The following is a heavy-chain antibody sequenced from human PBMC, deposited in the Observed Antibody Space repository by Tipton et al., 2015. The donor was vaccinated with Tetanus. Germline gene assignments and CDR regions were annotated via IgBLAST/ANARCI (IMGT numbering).Heavy chain of an antibody. Sequence: QLVQSGAEVKKPGSSVKVSCKASGGTFDNYNINWVRQAPGQGLEWMGGILPVFDTTSYARKFQGRVTLTADKFTSTAYMELRGLREEDPAVYFWARADGEYYPRKWPRGGQGTLVTVS. CDR3: ARADGEYYPRKWPR. D-gene: IGHD2/OR15-2a*01. V-gene: IGHV1-69*06. J-gene: IGHJ4*02. CDR1: GGTFDNYN. CDR2: ILPVFDTT.